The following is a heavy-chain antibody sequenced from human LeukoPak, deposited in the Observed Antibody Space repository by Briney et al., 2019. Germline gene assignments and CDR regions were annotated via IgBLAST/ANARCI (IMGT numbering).Heavy chain of an antibody. J-gene: IGHJ4*02. CDR3: AKDQEGPGVVINQFFDY. CDR1: GFTFSSYA. D-gene: IGHD3-3*01. V-gene: IGHV3-23*01. CDR2: ISGSGGST. Sequence: PAGSLRLSCAASGFTFSSYAMSWVRQAPRKGLERVSAISGSGGSTYYADSVKSRCTISRDNSKNKLYLQMNSLRAEDTAVYYCAKDQEGPGVVINQFFDYWGQGTLVTVSS.